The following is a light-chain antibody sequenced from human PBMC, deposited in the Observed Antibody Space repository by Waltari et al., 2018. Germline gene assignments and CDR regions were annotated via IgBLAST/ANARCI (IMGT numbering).Light chain of an antibody. CDR1: SSNIGAGFD. CDR3: QSYDSTLSGSPYV. CDR2: GNN. J-gene: IGLJ1*01. Sequence: QSVLTQPPSVSGAPGQRVAISCTGSSSNIGAGFDVYWYQQLPDTAPKLLIYGNNDRASGVPGRVSGSKCGTSASLAITGLQAEDEGTYDGQSYDSTLSGSPYVFGSGTKVSVL. V-gene: IGLV1-40*01.